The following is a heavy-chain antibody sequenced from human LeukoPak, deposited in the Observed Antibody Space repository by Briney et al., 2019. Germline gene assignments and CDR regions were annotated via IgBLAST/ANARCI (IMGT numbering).Heavy chain of an antibody. V-gene: IGHV4-39*01. Sequence: SETLSLTCTVSGGSISSSSYYWGWIRQPPGKGLEWIGSIYHSGSTYYNPSLKSRVTISVDTSKNQFSLKLSSVTAADTALYYCASAASAPRVHYLDYWGQGTLVTVSS. CDR3: ASAASAPRVHYLDY. D-gene: IGHD1-1*01. J-gene: IGHJ4*02. CDR2: IYHSGST. CDR1: GGSISSSSYY.